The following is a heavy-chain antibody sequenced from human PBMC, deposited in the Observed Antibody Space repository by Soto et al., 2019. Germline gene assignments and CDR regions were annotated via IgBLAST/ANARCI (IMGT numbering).Heavy chain of an antibody. CDR2: ISGSGTSA. CDR1: GFTFSSFA. Sequence: EVQVVESGGGLVQPGGSLRLSCAASGFTFSSFAMSWVRQAPGKGLEWVSTISGSGTSAYYADSVKGRFTISRDNSKNTVYLQMDSLGAEDTAVYHCAKTLGSSSSGLVWFNPWGQGTLVTVSS. D-gene: IGHD6-6*01. CDR3: AKTLGSSSSGLVWFNP. J-gene: IGHJ5*02. V-gene: IGHV3-23*04.